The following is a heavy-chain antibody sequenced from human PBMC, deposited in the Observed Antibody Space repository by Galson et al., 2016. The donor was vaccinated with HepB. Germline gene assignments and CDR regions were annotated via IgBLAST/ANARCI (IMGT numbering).Heavy chain of an antibody. CDR2: INPNSGGT. V-gene: IGHV1-2*02. J-gene: IGHJ4*02. CDR1: GYTFTGYY. Sequence: SVKVSCKASGYTFTGYYMYWVRQAPGHGLEWMGWINPNSGGTNYAQKFQGRVTMTRDTSISTAYMELSRLTSDDTAVYYCARGGENLVVGVAPGGDWGQGTLVTVSS. D-gene: IGHD2-15*01. CDR3: ARGGENLVVGVAPGGD.